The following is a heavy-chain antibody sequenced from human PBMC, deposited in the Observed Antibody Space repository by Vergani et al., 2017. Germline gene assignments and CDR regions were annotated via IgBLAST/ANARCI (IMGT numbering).Heavy chain of an antibody. Sequence: EVQLVETGGGLIQPGGSLRLSCAASGFTVSRNYMSWVRQAPGKGLEWVSVIYSGGSTYYADSVKGRFTISRDNSKNTLYLQMNSLRAEDTAVYYCARDQAGYCSGGSCSYYYYMDVWGKGTTVTVSS. V-gene: IGHV3-53*02. J-gene: IGHJ6*03. CDR3: ARDQAGYCSGGSCSYYYYMDV. CDR2: IYSGGST. CDR1: GFTVSRNY. D-gene: IGHD2-15*01.